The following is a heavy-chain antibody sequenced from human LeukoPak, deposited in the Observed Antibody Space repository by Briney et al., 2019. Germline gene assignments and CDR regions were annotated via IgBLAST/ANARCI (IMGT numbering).Heavy chain of an antibody. CDR3: AKDPSRVRGENYYYDMDV. CDR1: GFTFTSYA. Sequence: GGSPRHSCAASGFTFTSYAMSWVRPAPGKGLEWVSPISGSGGSTYYADSVKGRFTISRDNSKNTLYLQMNSLRAEDTAVYYCAKDPSRVRGENYYYDMDVWGKGTTVTVSS. V-gene: IGHV3-23*01. D-gene: IGHD3-10*01. J-gene: IGHJ6*04. CDR2: ISGSGGST.